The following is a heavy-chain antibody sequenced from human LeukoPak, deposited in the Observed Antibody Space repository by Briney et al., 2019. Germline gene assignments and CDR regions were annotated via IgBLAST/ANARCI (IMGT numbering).Heavy chain of an antibody. J-gene: IGHJ4*02. Sequence: SETLSLTCTVSGGSISSYYWSWIRQPAGKGLEWIGRIYTSGSTNYNPSLKSRVTISVDKSKNQFSLKLSSVTAADTAVYYCARGLSIAAAGVFDYWGQATLLTLSS. CDR1: GGSISSYY. V-gene: IGHV4-4*07. CDR3: ARGLSIAAAGVFDY. CDR2: IYTSGST. D-gene: IGHD6-13*01.